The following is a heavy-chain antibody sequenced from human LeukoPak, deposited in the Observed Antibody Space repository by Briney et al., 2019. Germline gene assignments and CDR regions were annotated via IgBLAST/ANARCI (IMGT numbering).Heavy chain of an antibody. CDR2: INPNSGGT. J-gene: IGHJ6*03. V-gene: IGHV1-2*02. CDR3: ARVPDYYYYYMDV. Sequence: ASVKVSCKASGYTFTGYYMHWVRQAPGQGLEWMGWINPNSGGTNYAQKFQGRVTMTRDTSISTAYMELSRLRSDDTAVYYCARVPDYYYYYMDVWVKGTTVTVSS. CDR1: GYTFTGYY.